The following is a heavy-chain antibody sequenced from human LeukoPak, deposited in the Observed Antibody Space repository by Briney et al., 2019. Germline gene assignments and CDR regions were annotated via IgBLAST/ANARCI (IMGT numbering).Heavy chain of an antibody. D-gene: IGHD6-13*01. Sequence: GASVKVSCKASGGTFSSYAISWVRQAPGQGLEWMGGIIPIFGTANYAQKFQGRVTITADESTSTAYMELSSLRSEDTAVYYCARVFGSWPYYFDYWGQGTLVTVSS. CDR1: GGTFSSYA. J-gene: IGHJ4*02. V-gene: IGHV1-69*13. CDR3: ARVFGSWPYYFDY. CDR2: IIPIFGTA.